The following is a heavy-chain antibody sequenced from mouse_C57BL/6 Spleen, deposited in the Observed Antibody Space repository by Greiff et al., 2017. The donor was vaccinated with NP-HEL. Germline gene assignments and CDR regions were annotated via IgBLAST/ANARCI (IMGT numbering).Heavy chain of an antibody. Sequence: EVMLVESEGGLVQPGSSMKLSCTASGFTFSDYYMAWVRQVPEKGLEWVANINYDGSSTYYLDSLKSRFIISRDNAKNILYLQMSSLKSEDTATYDCARGGDYDAMDYWGQGTSVTVSS. J-gene: IGHJ4*01. CDR3: ARGGDYDAMDY. V-gene: IGHV5-16*01. CDR1: GFTFSDYY. CDR2: INYDGSST.